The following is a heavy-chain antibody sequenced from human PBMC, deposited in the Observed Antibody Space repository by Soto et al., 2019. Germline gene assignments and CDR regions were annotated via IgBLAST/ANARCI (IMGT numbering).Heavy chain of an antibody. J-gene: IGHJ3*01. V-gene: IGHV1-2*02. D-gene: IGHD3-3*01. CDR2: INPATGAA. CDR3: ARGGGVGVAGSAAFDL. Sequence: QLHLVQSGAGVKKPGASVTVSCSASGYPVTAYYMHWVRQAPGRGLEWMGGINPATGAAKYTQTIQGGVTMTRDTSTRTVFRELSGLTSEDTAVFYCARGGGVGVAGSAAFDLWGQGTVVTVSS. CDR1: GYPVTAYY.